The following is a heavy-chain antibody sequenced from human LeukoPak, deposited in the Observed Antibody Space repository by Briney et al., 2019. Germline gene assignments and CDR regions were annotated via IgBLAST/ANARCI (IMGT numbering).Heavy chain of an antibody. D-gene: IGHD3-10*01. V-gene: IGHV4-31*03. CDR2: IYYSGST. Sequence: SETLSLTCTVSGGSISSGGYYWSWIRQHPGKGLEWIGYIYYSGSTYYNPSLKSRVTISVDTSKNQFSLKLSSVTAADTAVYYCAARVRGGYYGMDVWGQGTTVTVSS. CDR3: AARVRGGYYGMDV. J-gene: IGHJ6*02. CDR1: GGSISSGGYY.